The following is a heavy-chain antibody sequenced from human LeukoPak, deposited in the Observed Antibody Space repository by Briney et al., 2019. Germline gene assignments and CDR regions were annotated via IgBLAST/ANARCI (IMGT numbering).Heavy chain of an antibody. V-gene: IGHV1-8*02. CDR1: GYTFTGYY. CDR2: MNPNSGNT. J-gene: IGHJ4*02. D-gene: IGHD3-10*01. CDR3: ARAGSGVDY. Sequence: GASVKVSCKASGYTFTGYYMHWVRQATGQGLEWMGWMNPNSGNTGYVQKFQGRVTMTRNTSISTAYMELSSLRSEDTAVYYCARAGSGVDYWGQGTLVTVSS.